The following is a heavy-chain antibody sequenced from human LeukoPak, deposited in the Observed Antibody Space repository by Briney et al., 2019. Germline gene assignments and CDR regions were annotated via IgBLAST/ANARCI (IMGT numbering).Heavy chain of an antibody. D-gene: IGHD3-22*01. J-gene: IGHJ4*02. V-gene: IGHV1-24*01. CDR2: FDPEDGET. CDR3: ATSGPPMYYYDSSGYYHFDY. CDR1: GYTLTELS. Sequence: ASVKVSRKVSGYTLTELSMHWVRQAPGKGLEWMGGFDPEDGETIYAQKFQGRVTMTEDTSTDTAYMGLSSLRSEDTAVYYCATSGPPMYYYDSSGYYHFDYWGQGTLVTVSS.